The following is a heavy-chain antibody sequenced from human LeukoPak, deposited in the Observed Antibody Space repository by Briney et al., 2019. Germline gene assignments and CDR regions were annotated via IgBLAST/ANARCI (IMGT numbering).Heavy chain of an antibody. CDR3: ARGFDYYDSSGAGAY. CDR1: GGSFSGYY. CDR2: INHSGST. J-gene: IGHJ4*02. V-gene: IGHV4-34*01. D-gene: IGHD3-22*01. Sequence: SETLSLTCAVYGGSFSGYYWSWIRQPPGKGLEWIGEINHSGSTNYNPSLKSRVTISVDTSKNQFSLKLSSVTAADTAVYYCARGFDYYDSSGAGAYWGQGTLVTVSS.